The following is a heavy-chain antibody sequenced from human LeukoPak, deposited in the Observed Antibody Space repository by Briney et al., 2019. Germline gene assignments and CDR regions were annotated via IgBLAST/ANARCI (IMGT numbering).Heavy chain of an antibody. CDR2: IYYSGST. J-gene: IGHJ2*01. V-gene: IGHV4-31*03. CDR3: ARDGENSRENYWYFDL. Sequence: PSQTLSLTCTVSGGSISSGGYYWSWIRQHPGKGLEWIGYIYYSGSTYYNPSLKSRVTISVDTSKNQFSLKLSSVTAADTAVYYCARDGENSRENYWYFDLWGRGTLVTVSS. CDR1: GGSISSGGYY. D-gene: IGHD2/OR15-2a*01.